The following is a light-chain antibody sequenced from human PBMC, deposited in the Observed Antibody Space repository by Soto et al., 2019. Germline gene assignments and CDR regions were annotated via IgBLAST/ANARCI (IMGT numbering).Light chain of an antibody. J-gene: IGKJ2*01. CDR3: QQYGRSPLLYT. Sequence: EIVLTQSPGTLSLSPGERATLSCRASQSVTNNFLAWYQQKPGQAPRLLIYGASTRAASVPDRFSGSGSGTDFTLTITRLEPEDVAVYYCQQYGRSPLLYTFGQGTKLGVK. V-gene: IGKV3-20*01. CDR1: QSVTNNF. CDR2: GAS.